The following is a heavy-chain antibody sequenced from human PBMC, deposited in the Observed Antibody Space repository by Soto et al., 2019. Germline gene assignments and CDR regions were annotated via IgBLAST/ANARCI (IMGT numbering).Heavy chain of an antibody. Sequence: GGSLRLSCAASGFTFSSYAIHWVRQAPGRGLEWVALISHDGSNKHNADSVKGRFTISRDNSKNTLYLQMNSLRTEDTAVYYCARVDRWDIVVVPAAFSYYYGMDVWGQGTTVTVSS. CDR2: ISHDGSNK. CDR1: GFTFSSYA. V-gene: IGHV3-30-3*01. D-gene: IGHD2-2*01. CDR3: ARVDRWDIVVVPAAFSYYYGMDV. J-gene: IGHJ6*02.